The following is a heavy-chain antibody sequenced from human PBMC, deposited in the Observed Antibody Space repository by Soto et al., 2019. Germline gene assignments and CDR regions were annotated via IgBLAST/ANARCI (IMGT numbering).Heavy chain of an antibody. CDR1: GDSVSSNIAA. V-gene: IGHV6-1*01. D-gene: IGHD2-15*01. CDR3: ARELAQDIVVVVAATAFDI. J-gene: IGHJ3*02. Sequence: PSQTLSLTCAISGDSVSSNIAAWNWIRQSPSRGLEWLGRTYYRSKWYNDYAVSVKSRITINPDTSKNQFSLQLNSVTPEDTAVYYCARELAQDIVVVVAATAFDIWGQGTMVTVSS. CDR2: TYYRSKWYN.